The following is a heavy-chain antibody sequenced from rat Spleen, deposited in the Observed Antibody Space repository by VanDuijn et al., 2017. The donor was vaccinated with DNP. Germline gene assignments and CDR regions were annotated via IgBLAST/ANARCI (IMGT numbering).Heavy chain of an antibody. D-gene: IGHD1-11*01. CDR1: QFTFSNYD. Sequence: EVQLVESGGGLVQPGRSMKLSCAASQFTFSNYDMAWVPQAPKKGLEWVAGISYDGSGTYYRDSVKGRFTISRDNAKSTLYLQMDSLRSEDTATYYCTTDFERGYWGQGVMVTVSS. J-gene: IGHJ2*01. V-gene: IGHV5-20*01. CDR3: TTDFERGY. CDR2: ISYDGSGT.